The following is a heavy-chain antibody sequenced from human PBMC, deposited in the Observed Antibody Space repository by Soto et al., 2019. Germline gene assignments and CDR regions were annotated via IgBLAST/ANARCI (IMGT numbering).Heavy chain of an antibody. CDR2: IKHDGSEK. J-gene: IGHJ6*02. V-gene: IGHV3-7*01. CDR3: AIITRGFSMDV. D-gene: IGHD1-20*01. CDR1: GFTFSAYW. Sequence: GGSLRLSCAASGFTFSAYWMSWVRQTPGKGLEWVANIKHDGSEKYYVDSVKGRFTISRDNAKNSLFLEMNSLRAEDTAVFYCAIITRGFSMDVWGQGTTVTVSS.